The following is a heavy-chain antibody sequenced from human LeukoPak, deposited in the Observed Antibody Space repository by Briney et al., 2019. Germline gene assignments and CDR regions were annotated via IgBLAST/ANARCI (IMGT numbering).Heavy chain of an antibody. CDR2: IYDSGST. CDR1: GGSISNYY. J-gene: IGHJ3*02. V-gene: IGHV4-59*01. Sequence: SETLSLTFTVSGGSISNYYWSWIRQPPGKGLEWIGYIYDSGSTNYNPSLKSRVTISADASKNQFSLKLNSVTAADTALYYCARDMGSNRRAYVFGIWGQGTVVTVSS. D-gene: IGHD2/OR15-2a*01. CDR3: ARDMGSNRRAYVFGI.